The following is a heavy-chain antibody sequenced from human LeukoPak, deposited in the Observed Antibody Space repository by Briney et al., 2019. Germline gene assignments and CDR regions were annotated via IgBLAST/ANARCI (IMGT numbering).Heavy chain of an antibody. CDR2: IYPSGGGT. Sequence: WASVKVSCKASGYTFTSYYMHWVRQAPGQGLEWMGIIYPSGGGTTYAQKFQGRVSMTRDTSTSTVYMELRSLRSEDTAVYYCARPSLRTSSFDYWGQGTLVTVSS. CDR1: GYTFTSYY. D-gene: IGHD2-2*01. J-gene: IGHJ4*02. V-gene: IGHV1-46*01. CDR3: ARPSLRTSSFDY.